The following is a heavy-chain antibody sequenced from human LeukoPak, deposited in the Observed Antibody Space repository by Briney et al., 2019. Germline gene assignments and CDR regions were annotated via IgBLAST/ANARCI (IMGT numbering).Heavy chain of an antibody. CDR3: ARALGSYYYYGMDV. J-gene: IGHJ6*02. Sequence: PSETLPLTCTVSGGSISSYYWSWIRQPPGKGLEWIGYIYYSGSTNYNPSLKSRVTISVDTSKNQFSLKLSSVTAADTAVYYCARALGSYYYYGMDVWGQGTTVTISS. CDR2: IYYSGST. V-gene: IGHV4-59*08. CDR1: GGSISSYY.